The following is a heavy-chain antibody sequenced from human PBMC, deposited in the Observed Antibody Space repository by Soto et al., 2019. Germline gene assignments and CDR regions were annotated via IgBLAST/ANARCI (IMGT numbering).Heavy chain of an antibody. V-gene: IGHV4-59*01. D-gene: IGHD2-2*01. CDR3: ARVYCSSTSCYVEGWFDP. J-gene: IGHJ5*02. Sequence: SETLSLTCTVSGGSISSYYWSWIRQPPGKGLEWIGYIYYSGSTNYNPSLKSRVTISVDTSKNQFSLKLSSVTAADTAVYYCARVYCSSTSCYVEGWFDPWGQGTLVTFSS. CDR1: GGSISSYY. CDR2: IYYSGST.